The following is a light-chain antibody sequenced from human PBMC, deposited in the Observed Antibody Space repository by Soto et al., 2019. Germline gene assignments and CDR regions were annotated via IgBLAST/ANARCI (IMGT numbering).Light chain of an antibody. Sequence: EIVLTKSPATLSLSPGERATLSCRASQSISSYLAWYQQKPGQAPRLLFYDASIRAAGIPARFSGSGSGTDSTLTISSREPEDLAVYYCQQRSDWPRTFGRGTKLEIK. CDR1: QSISSY. V-gene: IGKV3-11*01. CDR3: QQRSDWPRT. CDR2: DAS. J-gene: IGKJ2*01.